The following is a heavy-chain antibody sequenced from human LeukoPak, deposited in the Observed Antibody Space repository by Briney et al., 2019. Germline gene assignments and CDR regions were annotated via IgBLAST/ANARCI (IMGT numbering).Heavy chain of an antibody. CDR1: GFTFSTYA. J-gene: IGHJ6*02. CDR3: ARKVGGSAYGMDV. CDR2: ISGRGDNT. D-gene: IGHD3-10*01. Sequence: QAGGSLRLSCAASGFTFSTYAVRWVRQAPGKGLEWVPVISGRGDNTNYADSVKGRFSISRDNSKNTLYLQMNSLRAEDTALYYCARKVGGSAYGMDVWGQGTTVTVSS. V-gene: IGHV3-23*01.